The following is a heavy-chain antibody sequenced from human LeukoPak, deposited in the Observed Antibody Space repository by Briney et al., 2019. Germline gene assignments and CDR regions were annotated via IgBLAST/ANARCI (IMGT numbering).Heavy chain of an antibody. CDR1: GGSFSGYY. CDR2: INHSGST. D-gene: IGHD6-19*01. CDR3: ARPYSSGWCSYYFDY. V-gene: IGHV4-34*01. J-gene: IGHJ4*02. Sequence: SETLSLTCAVYGGSFSGYYWSWIRQPPGKGLEWIGEINHSGSTNYNPSLKSRVTISVDTSKNQFSLKLSSVTAADTAVYYCARPYSSGWCSYYFDYWGQGTLVTVSS.